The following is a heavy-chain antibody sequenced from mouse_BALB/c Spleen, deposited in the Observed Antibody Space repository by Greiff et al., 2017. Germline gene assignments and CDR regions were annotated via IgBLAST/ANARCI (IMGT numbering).Heavy chain of an antibody. CDR2: IYPGDGDT. CDR1: GYAFSSYW. Sequence: VQLQQSGAELVRPGSSVKISCKASGYAFSSYWMNWVKQRPGQGLEWIGQIYPGDGDTNYNGKFKGKATLTADKSSSTAYMQLSSLTSEDSAVYFCARSITYYFYYWGQGTTLTVSS. J-gene: IGHJ2*01. CDR3: ARSITYYFYY. V-gene: IGHV1-80*01. D-gene: IGHD1-1*01.